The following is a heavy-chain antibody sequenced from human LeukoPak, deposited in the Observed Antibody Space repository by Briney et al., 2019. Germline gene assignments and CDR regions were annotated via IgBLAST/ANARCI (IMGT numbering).Heavy chain of an antibody. CDR1: GFTFSSYW. J-gene: IGHJ4*02. CDR3: ARYLDSSGYSHIRFDY. Sequence: PGGSLRLSCAASGFTFSSYWMTWVRQAPEKGLEWVGSIKQDGSDKYYVESVKGRFTISRDNAKNSLYLQMNSLRVEDTAVYYCARYLDSSGYSHIRFDYWGQGALATVSS. CDR2: IKQDGSDK. V-gene: IGHV3-7*01. D-gene: IGHD3-22*01.